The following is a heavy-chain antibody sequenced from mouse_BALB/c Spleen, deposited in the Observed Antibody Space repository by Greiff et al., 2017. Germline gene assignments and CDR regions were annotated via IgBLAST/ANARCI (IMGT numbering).Heavy chain of an antibody. CDR1: GYAFTNYL. CDR3: ARAYGSSYWYFDV. CDR2: INPGSGGT. D-gene: IGHD1-1*01. J-gene: IGHJ1*01. Sequence: VQLQQSGAELVRPGTSVKVSCKASGYAFTNYLIEWVKQRPGQGLEWIGVINPGSGGTNYNEKFKGKATLTADKSSSTAYIQLSSLTSDDSAVYFCARAYGSSYWYFDVWGAGTTVTVSS. V-gene: IGHV1-54*01.